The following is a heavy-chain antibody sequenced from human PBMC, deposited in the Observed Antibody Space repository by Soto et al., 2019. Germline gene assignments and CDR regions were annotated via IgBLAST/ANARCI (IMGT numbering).Heavy chain of an antibody. CDR2: IYYSGST. Sequence: ASETLSLTCTVSGGSISSYYWSWIRQPPGKGLEWIGYIYYSGSTNYNPSLKSRVTISVDTSKNQFSLKLSSVTAADTAVYYCARDRVDYGDSYYYYGMDGWGQGTTVTVSS. J-gene: IGHJ6*02. CDR3: ARDRVDYGDSYYYYGMDG. D-gene: IGHD4-17*01. V-gene: IGHV4-59*01. CDR1: GGSISSYY.